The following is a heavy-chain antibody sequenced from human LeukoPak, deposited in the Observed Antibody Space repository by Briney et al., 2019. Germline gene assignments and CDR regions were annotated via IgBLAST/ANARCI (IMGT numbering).Heavy chain of an antibody. CDR1: GFTFTTRSA. CDR2: IVVGSDNT. D-gene: IGHD6-13*01. J-gene: IGHJ4*02. V-gene: IGHV1-58*01. Sequence: GASVKVSCKASGFTFTTRSAVQWVRQARGQRLEWIGWIVVGSDNTNYVQKFQERVTITRDMSTSTAYMELSSLRSEDTAVYYCAAPYSSTWFDYWGQGTLVTVSP. CDR3: AAPYSSTWFDY.